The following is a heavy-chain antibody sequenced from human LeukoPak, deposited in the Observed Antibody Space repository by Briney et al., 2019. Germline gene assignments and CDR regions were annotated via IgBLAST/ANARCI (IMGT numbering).Heavy chain of an antibody. J-gene: IGHJ5*02. CDR3: ARVVNSGYDSRGWFDP. V-gene: IGHV4-61*10. D-gene: IGHD5-12*01. CDR1: GGSISSSNYY. CDR2: IYYTGST. Sequence: PSETLSLTCSVSGGSISSSNYYWSWIRQPAGKGLEWIGYIYYTGSTNYNPSLKSRLTISVDTSKNQFSLKLSPVTAADTAVYFCARVVNSGYDSRGWFDPWGQGTRVAVSS.